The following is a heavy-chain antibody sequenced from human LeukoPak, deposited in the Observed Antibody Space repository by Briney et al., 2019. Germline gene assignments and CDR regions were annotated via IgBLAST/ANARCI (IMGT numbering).Heavy chain of an antibody. CDR3: ARGRYCSSTSCYKAFDI. D-gene: IGHD2-2*02. CDR1: GFTFSSYS. CDR2: ISSRSSTI. V-gene: IGHV3-48*01. J-gene: IGHJ3*02. Sequence: TGGSLRLSCAASGFTFSSYSMDWVRQAPGKGLEWVSYISSRSSTIYYADSVKGRFTISRDNAKNSLYLQMNSLRGEDTAVCYCARGRYCSSTSCYKAFDIWGQGTKVTVSS.